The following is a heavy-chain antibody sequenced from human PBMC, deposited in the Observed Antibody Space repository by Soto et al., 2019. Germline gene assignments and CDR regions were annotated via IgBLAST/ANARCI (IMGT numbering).Heavy chain of an antibody. D-gene: IGHD6-13*01. J-gene: IGHJ4*02. CDR2: IDTYGSTT. CDR1: GFTLSSYW. V-gene: IGHV3-74*01. CDR3: ARNLNGYGNRDD. Sequence: PGGSLRLSCAASGFTLSSYWMHWVRQAPGKGLVWVSRIDTYGSTTFYADAVKGRFTISKDNAKNTLYLQMDSLTVEDTAVYYCARNLNGYGNRDDWGQGNLVTVSS.